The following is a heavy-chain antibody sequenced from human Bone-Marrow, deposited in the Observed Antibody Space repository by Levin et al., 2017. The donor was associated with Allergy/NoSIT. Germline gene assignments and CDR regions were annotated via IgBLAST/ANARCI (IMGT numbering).Heavy chain of an antibody. D-gene: IGHD6-19*01. CDR2: ISYDGSNK. J-gene: IGHJ3*02. Sequence: GGSLRLSCAASGFTFSSYGMHWVRQAPGKGLEWVAVISYDGSNKYYADSVKGRFTISRDNSKNTLYLQMNSLRAEDTAVYYCAKESRYSSGEGAFDIWGQGTMVTVSS. V-gene: IGHV3-30*18. CDR1: GFTFSSYG. CDR3: AKESRYSSGEGAFDI.